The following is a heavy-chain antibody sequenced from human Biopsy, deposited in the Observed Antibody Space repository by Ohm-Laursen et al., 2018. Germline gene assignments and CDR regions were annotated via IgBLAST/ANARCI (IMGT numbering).Heavy chain of an antibody. CDR3: ARHAFGSGRDF. CDR1: GGPIDSYY. CDR2: IYFTGRT. D-gene: IGHD3-10*01. Sequence: SDTLSLTCTVSGGPIDSYYWSWIRQPPGKALEWIGYIYFTGRTSYNPSLKSRVTMPVNTSKKQFSLRLSSLTAADTAVYYCARHAFGSGRDFWGQGTLVTVSS. J-gene: IGHJ4*02. V-gene: IGHV4-59*08.